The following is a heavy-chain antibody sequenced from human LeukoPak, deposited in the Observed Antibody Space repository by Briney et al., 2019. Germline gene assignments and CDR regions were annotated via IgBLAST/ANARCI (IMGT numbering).Heavy chain of an antibody. V-gene: IGHV1-18*01. CDR3: ARKNWEAYDY. D-gene: IGHD7-27*01. Sequence: APVKVSCKASDYTFIADGISWVRQAPGQGLEWMGWISSYNGNTNYAQKFQGRVTMTTDTSTSTAYMELRSLRSDDTAVYYCARKNWEAYDYWGQGTLVTASS. J-gene: IGHJ4*02. CDR1: DYTFIADG. CDR2: ISSYNGNT.